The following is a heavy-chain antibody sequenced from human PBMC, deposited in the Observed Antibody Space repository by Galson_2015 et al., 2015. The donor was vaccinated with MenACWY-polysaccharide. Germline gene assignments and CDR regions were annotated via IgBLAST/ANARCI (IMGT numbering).Heavy chain of an antibody. Sequence: SLRLSCAASGFTFSSYAMSWVRQAPGKGLEWVSVISDSGRNTYYADSVKGRFTISRGNSKNTLYLQMNSLRGDDTAVYYCARGRVSGWYDWWGQGTLVTVSS. CDR1: GFTFSSYA. D-gene: IGHD6-19*01. V-gene: IGHV3-23*01. J-gene: IGHJ4*02. CDR3: ARGRVSGWYDW. CDR2: ISDSGRNT.